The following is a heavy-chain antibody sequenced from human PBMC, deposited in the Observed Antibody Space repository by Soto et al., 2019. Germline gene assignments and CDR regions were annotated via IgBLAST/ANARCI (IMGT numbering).Heavy chain of an antibody. Sequence: PGGSLRLSCAASGFTFSSYGMHWVRKAPGKGLEWVAVISYDGTNKYYADSVKGRFTISRDNSKNTLYLQMSSLRAEDTAVYYCVKDGSSGWPYYSGMDVWGPGATVAVYS. V-gene: IGHV3-30*18. J-gene: IGHJ6*02. CDR3: VKDGSSGWPYYSGMDV. CDR2: ISYDGTNK. CDR1: GFTFSSYG. D-gene: IGHD6-19*01.